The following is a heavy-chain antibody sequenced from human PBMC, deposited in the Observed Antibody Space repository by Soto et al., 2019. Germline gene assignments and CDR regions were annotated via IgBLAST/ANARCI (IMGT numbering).Heavy chain of an antibody. V-gene: IGHV5-51*01. D-gene: IGHD2-15*01. CDR2: IYPRDSDT. CDR1: GYTFTTDW. Sequence: EVQLVQSGAEVKKPGDSLKISCKASGYTFTTDWIGWVRQKPGKGLEWMGFIYPRDSDTRYSPSFEGQVTISADKSINPAYLQWSSLKVSDTAMYYCARLRVVAAPAGWFDPWGQGTLVTVS. CDR3: ARLRVVAAPAGWFDP. J-gene: IGHJ5*02.